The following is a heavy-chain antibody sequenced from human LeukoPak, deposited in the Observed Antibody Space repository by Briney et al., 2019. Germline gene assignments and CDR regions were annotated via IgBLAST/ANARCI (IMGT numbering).Heavy chain of an antibody. CDR1: GFTFSSYG. V-gene: IGHV3-30*03. CDR2: ISSDGSNK. D-gene: IGHD1-7*01. CDR3: TRGITGTTGLYYYYYYYMDV. Sequence: GGSLRLSCAASGFTFSSYGMHWVRQAPGKGLEWVAIISSDGSNKYYVDSVKGRFTISRDNSKNTLYLQMNSLRAEDTAVYYCTRGITGTTGLYYYYYYYMDVWGKGTTVTVSS. J-gene: IGHJ6*03.